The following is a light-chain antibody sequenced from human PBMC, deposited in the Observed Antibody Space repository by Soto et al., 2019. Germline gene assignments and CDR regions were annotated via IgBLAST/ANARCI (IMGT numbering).Light chain of an antibody. CDR1: QSVSSY. CDR3: QQRSNWLT. CDR2: DAS. Sequence: EIVLTQSPATLSLSPGERATLSCSASQSVSSYLAWYQQKLGQAPRLLIYDASNRATGIPARFSGSGSGTDFTLTISSLEPEDFAVYYCQQRSNWLTFGGGTKVDIK. J-gene: IGKJ4*01. V-gene: IGKV3-11*01.